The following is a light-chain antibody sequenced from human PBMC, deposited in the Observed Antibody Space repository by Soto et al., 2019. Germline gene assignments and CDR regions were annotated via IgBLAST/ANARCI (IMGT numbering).Light chain of an antibody. Sequence: EIVLTQSPGTLSLSPGERATLSCRSSQSVSSSYLAWYQQKPGQAPRLLIYDASNRATGIPDRFSGSGSGTDFNLTISSLEPEDFAVYYCQQYGNSPTFGQGTKVEIK. J-gene: IGKJ1*01. CDR2: DAS. CDR1: QSVSSSY. V-gene: IGKV3-20*01. CDR3: QQYGNSPT.